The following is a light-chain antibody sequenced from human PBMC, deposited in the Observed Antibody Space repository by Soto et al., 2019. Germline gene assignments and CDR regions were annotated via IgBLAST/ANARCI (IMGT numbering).Light chain of an antibody. CDR2: DVS. CDR3: SSYTSSSTPEVV. Sequence: QSALTQPASVSGSPGQSITISCTGTSSDVGGYNYVSWYQQHPGKAPKLMIYDVSNRPSGVSNRFSGSKSGNTASLTISGLQAEDEADYYCSSYTSSSTPEVVFGGGTSSPS. V-gene: IGLV2-14*01. J-gene: IGLJ2*01. CDR1: SSDVGGYNY.